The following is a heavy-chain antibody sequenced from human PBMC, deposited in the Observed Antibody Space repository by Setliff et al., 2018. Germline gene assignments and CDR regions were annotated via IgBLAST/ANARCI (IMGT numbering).Heavy chain of an antibody. J-gene: IGHJ4*02. V-gene: IGHV4-61*09. CDR1: GRSVSRDSDF. D-gene: IGHD5-18*01. Sequence: SETLSLTCTVSGRSVSRDSDFWNWIRRSAGNKLEWIGHIYSSGSTEYNPSLKSRVTMSIGASKNQLSLKLSSVTAADSAIYYCARQVDTPMAPIDYWGQGTLVTVSS. CDR3: ARQVDTPMAPIDY. CDR2: IYSSGST.